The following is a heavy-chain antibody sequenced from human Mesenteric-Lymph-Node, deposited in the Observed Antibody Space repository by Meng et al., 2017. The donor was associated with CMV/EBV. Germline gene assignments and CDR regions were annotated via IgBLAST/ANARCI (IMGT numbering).Heavy chain of an antibody. Sequence: GESLKISCTASGFSFNSHWMSWVRQRPGKGLEWVAHIGQDGSEKYYVDDVKGRFTISRDNAKSTLYLQMNSLRAEDTALYYCARDLVKEGASDLSDYWGQGSLVTVSS. D-gene: IGHD1-26*01. CDR3: ARDLVKEGASDLSDY. V-gene: IGHV3-7*01. CDR2: IGQDGSEK. CDR1: GFSFNSHW. J-gene: IGHJ4*02.